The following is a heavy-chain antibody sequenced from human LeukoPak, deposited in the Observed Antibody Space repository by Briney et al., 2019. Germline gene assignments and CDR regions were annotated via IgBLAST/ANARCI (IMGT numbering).Heavy chain of an antibody. CDR2: ISAYNGNT. V-gene: IGHV1-18*01. Sequence: ASVKLSFKASGYTFTSYGISWVRQAPGQGRGWMGWISAYNGNTNYAQKLQGRVTMTTDTSTSTAYMELRSLRSDDTAVYYCARDVTTVSKNWFDPWGQGTLVTVAS. D-gene: IGHD4-11*01. J-gene: IGHJ5*02. CDR3: ARDVTTVSKNWFDP. CDR1: GYTFTSYG.